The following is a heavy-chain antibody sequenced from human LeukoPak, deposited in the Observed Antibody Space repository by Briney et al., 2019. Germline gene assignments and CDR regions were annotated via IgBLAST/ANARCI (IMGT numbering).Heavy chain of an antibody. V-gene: IGHV3-7*01. Sequence: GGSLRLSCAASGFTFSSYWMSWVRQAPGKGLEWVANIKQDGSEKYYVDSVKGRFTISRDNAKNSLYLQMNSLRAEDTAVYYCARDPEVFRGGEIDNDHWGQGTLVIVSS. J-gene: IGHJ4*02. D-gene: IGHD3-10*01. CDR3: ARDPEVFRGGEIDNDH. CDR2: IKQDGSEK. CDR1: GFTFSSYW.